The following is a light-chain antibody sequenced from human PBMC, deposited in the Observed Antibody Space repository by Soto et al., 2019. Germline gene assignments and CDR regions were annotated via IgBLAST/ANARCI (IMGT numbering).Light chain of an antibody. CDR3: ASFRSGTILV. V-gene: IGLV2-14*01. J-gene: IGLJ1*01. CDR2: EVN. CDR1: RSDIGDSNF. Sequence: QSALTQPASVSGSPGQSVTISCTGPRSDIGDSNFISWYQQSPGKAPRLLIYEVNNRPSGVSRRFSGSKAGNTASLTISGLLEDDEADYFCASFRSGTILVFGSGTKATVL.